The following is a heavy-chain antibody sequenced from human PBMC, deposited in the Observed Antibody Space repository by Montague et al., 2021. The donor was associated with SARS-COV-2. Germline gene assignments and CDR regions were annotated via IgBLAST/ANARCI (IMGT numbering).Heavy chain of an antibody. CDR2: VRADGTRI. J-gene: IGHJ6*02. D-gene: IGHD4-23*01. CDR3: ARGYCPVVGSENRGSYGMDV. Sequence: SLRLSCAASGFTFSSYWMHWVRQAPGTGLVWVSRVRADGTRINYADSVKGRFTISRDNAKNTLYLHMNTLRAEDTAVYFCARGYCPVVGSENRGSYGMDVWGQGTMVTVSS. V-gene: IGHV3-74*01. CDR1: GFTFSSYW.